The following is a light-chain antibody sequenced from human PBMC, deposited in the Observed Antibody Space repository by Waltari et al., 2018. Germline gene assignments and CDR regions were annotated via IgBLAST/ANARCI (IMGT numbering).Light chain of an antibody. CDR3: QQYNNWPPT. CDR1: QSVNGD. Sequence: EVVMTQSPATLSVSPGERATLSCRASQSVNGDLAWYQQRPGQAPRLPIHDASTRATGIPVRFSGSGSGTEFTLTISSLQSEDSAIYCCQQYNNWPPTFGGGTKVEIK. V-gene: IGKV3-15*01. CDR2: DAS. J-gene: IGKJ4*01.